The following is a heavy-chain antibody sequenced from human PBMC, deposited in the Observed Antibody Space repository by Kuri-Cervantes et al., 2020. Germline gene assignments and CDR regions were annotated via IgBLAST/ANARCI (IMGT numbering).Heavy chain of an antibody. CDR1: RFSLSSYA. J-gene: IGHJ6*02. CDR2: ISFDGSGQ. V-gene: IGHV3-30*15. D-gene: IGHD2-15*01. Sequence: GESLKISCAASRFSLSSYAMHWVRQAPGKGLEWLTAISFDGSGQLYAGSVKGRFTVSRDNSENTLYLQMSSLTVEDTAVYYCAKDSNHCSGGSCNGMDVWGQGTAVTVSS. CDR3: AKDSNHCSGGSCNGMDV.